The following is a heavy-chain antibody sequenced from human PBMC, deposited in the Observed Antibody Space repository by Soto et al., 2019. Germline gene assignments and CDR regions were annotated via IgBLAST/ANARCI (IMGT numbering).Heavy chain of an antibody. J-gene: IGHJ4*02. D-gene: IGHD4-4*01. Sequence: QVQLQESGPGLVKPSQTLSLTCTVSGGSISSGDYKWSWIRQPPGKGLEWIGYIYYSGYNYNNPSLKSRVTMTVDTSKNLFSLKLSSVTAADTAVYYCARSDNYVPFEYWGQGTLGTVSS. V-gene: IGHV4-30-4*01. CDR1: GGSISSGDYK. CDR3: ARSDNYVPFEY. CDR2: IYYSGYN.